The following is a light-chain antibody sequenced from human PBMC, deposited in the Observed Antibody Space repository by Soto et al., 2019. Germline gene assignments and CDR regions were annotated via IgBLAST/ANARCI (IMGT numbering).Light chain of an antibody. V-gene: IGLV2-18*02. CDR1: TSDFASRNS. CDR2: AVN. Sequence: QSALTQPPSVSGSPGQSVTISCAGSTSDFASRNSVSWYQQAPGTAPKLLIYAVNNRPSGVPDRFSESKSGNTAFLTISGLQPEDEADYYCSSYIAAITSHVFGTGTKVTVL. CDR3: SSYIAAITSHV. J-gene: IGLJ1*01.